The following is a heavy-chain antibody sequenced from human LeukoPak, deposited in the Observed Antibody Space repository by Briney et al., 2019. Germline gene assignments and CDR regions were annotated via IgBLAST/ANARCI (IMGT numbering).Heavy chain of an antibody. J-gene: IGHJ4*02. CDR1: GFTFSSYE. CDR2: ISTSVSTI. Sequence: GSLRLSCAASGFTFSSYEMNWVRQAPGKGLEWVSYISTSVSTIYYADSVKGRFTISRDNAKNSLYLQMNSLRAEDTAVYYCAKGSSIAAAGRWWGQGTLVTVSS. D-gene: IGHD6-13*01. CDR3: AKGSSIAAAGRW. V-gene: IGHV3-48*03.